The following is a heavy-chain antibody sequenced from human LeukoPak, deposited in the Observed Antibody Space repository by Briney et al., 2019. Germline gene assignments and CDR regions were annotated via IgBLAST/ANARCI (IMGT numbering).Heavy chain of an antibody. V-gene: IGHV3-66*01. CDR1: GFTVSSSY. CDR2: IYSGGNT. CDR3: ARDREQGFDAFDL. D-gene: IGHD1-1*01. Sequence: GGSLRLSCAASGFTVSSSYMNWVRQAPGKGLEWVSVIYSGGNTYYADSVKGRFTISRDNSKNTMYLQMNCLSAEDTAVYYCARDREQGFDAFDLWGQGTMVTVSS. J-gene: IGHJ3*01.